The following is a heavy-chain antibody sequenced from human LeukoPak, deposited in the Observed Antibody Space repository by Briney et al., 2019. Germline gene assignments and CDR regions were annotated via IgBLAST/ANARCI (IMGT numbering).Heavy chain of an antibody. CDR3: AKETSRGWYDY. Sequence: GGSLRLSCAASGFTFDDYAMHWVRQAPGKGLEWVSGISWNSGSIGYADSVKGRFTISRDNAKNSLYLQMNSLRAEDTALYYCAKETSRGWYDYWGQGTLVTVSS. CDR1: GFTFDDYA. V-gene: IGHV3-9*01. J-gene: IGHJ4*02. D-gene: IGHD6-19*01. CDR2: ISWNSGSI.